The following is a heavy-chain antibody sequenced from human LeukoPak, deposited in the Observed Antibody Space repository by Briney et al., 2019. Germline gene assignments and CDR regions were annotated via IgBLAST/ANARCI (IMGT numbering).Heavy chain of an antibody. CDR1: GGTFSSYA. CDR2: IIPIFGTA. D-gene: IGHD1-26*01. V-gene: IGHV1-69*05. CDR3: ASRRWERYDAFDI. J-gene: IGHJ3*02. Sequence: SVKVSCKASGGTFSSYAISWVRQAPGQGLEWMGGIIPIFGTANYAQKFQGRVTMTRNTSISTAYMELSSLRSEDTAVYYCASRRWERYDAFDIWGQGTMVTVSS.